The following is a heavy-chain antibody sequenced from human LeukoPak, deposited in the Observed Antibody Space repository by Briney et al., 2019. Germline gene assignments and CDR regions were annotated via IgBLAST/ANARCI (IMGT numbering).Heavy chain of an antibody. J-gene: IGHJ4*02. CDR2: ISSSGSTI. CDR3: ARCEALRGVLFDY. Sequence: GGSLRLSCAASGFTFSSYEMNWVRQAPGKGLEWVSYISSSGSTIYYADSVKGRFTISRDNAKNSLYLQMNSLRAEDTAVYYCARCEALRGVLFDYWGQGILVTVSS. V-gene: IGHV3-48*03. D-gene: IGHD3-10*01. CDR1: GFTFSSYE.